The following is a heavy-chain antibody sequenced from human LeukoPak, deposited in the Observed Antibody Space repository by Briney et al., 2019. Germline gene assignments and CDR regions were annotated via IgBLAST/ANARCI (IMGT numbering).Heavy chain of an antibody. CDR1: GDTFSNYA. V-gene: IGHV1-69*05. J-gene: IGHJ3*02. Sequence: GSSVKVSCKASGDTFSNYAISWVRQAPGQGLEWLGGIIPSFRTADYAQRFQGRVTITTDESTSTAYMELSSLRSDDTAVYYCARGILEWADAFHIWGLGTMVTVSS. CDR2: IIPSFRTA. D-gene: IGHD3-3*01. CDR3: ARGILEWADAFHI.